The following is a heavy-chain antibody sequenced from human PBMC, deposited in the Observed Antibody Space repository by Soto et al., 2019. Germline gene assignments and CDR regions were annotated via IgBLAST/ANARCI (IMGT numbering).Heavy chain of an antibody. CDR1: GGIFSTYA. J-gene: IGHJ4*02. V-gene: IGHV1-69*01. Sequence: QVQLVQSGAEVKKPGSSVKVSCKASGGIFSTYAISWLRQAPGQGLEWMGGIIPLFGTPNYAQRFQGRVTITADESTSTAYMELSRLRSEDTAVYYCARYRDDYGSDNYYNRIDFWGQGTLVTVSS. CDR3: ARYRDDYGSDNYYNRIDF. CDR2: IIPLFGTP. D-gene: IGHD3-10*01.